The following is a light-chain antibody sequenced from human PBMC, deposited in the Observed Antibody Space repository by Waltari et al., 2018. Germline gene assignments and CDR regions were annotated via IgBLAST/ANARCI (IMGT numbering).Light chain of an antibody. CDR2: EVT. Sequence: QSALTQPASVSGSPGQSITISRTGTSSDGGSYNLFSWYQQYPGKAPKLMIYEVTRRPSGVSNRFSGSKSGTTAFLTISGLQAEDEADYYCCSYAGSNTLIFGGGTKVTVL. CDR1: SSDGGSYNL. V-gene: IGLV2-23*02. J-gene: IGLJ2*01. CDR3: CSYAGSNTLI.